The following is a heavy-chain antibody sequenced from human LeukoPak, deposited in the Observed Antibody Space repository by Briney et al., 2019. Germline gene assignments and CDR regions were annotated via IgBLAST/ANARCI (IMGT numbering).Heavy chain of an antibody. J-gene: IGHJ4*02. Sequence: SETLSLTCTVSGGSISSYYWSWIRQPPGKGLEWIGYIYYSGSTNYNPSLKSRVTISVDTSKNQFSLKLSSVTAADTAVYYCARHGGRGPYYFDYWGQGTLVTASS. V-gene: IGHV4-59*08. D-gene: IGHD2-15*01. CDR2: IYYSGST. CDR3: ARHGGRGPYYFDY. CDR1: GGSISSYY.